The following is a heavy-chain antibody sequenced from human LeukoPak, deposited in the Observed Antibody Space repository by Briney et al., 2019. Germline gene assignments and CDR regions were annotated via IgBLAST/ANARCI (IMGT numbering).Heavy chain of an antibody. CDR2: ISSSSSYI. D-gene: IGHD5-18*01. Sequence: KSGGSLRLSCAASGFTFSSYSMNWVRQAPGKGLEWVSSISSSSSYIYYADSVKGRFTISRDNAKNSLYLQMNSQRAEDTAVYYCARDQQLWPYYYYYYGMDVWGQGTTVTVSS. CDR1: GFTFSSYS. V-gene: IGHV3-21*01. CDR3: ARDQQLWPYYYYYYGMDV. J-gene: IGHJ6*02.